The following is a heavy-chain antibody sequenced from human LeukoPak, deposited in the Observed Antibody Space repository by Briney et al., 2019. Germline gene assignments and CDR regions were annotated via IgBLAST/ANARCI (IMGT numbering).Heavy chain of an antibody. CDR3: ARDPQWYYYFDY. V-gene: IGHV3-74*01. CDR2: INSDGSST. J-gene: IGHJ4*02. CDR1: GFTFSRYW. D-gene: IGHD2/OR15-2a*01. Sequence: GGSLRLSCAASGFTFSRYWMHWVRQAPGKGLVWVSRINSDGSSTTYADSVKGRFTISRDNAKNTLYLQMNSLRAEDTAVYYCARDPQWYYYFDYWGQGTLVTVSS.